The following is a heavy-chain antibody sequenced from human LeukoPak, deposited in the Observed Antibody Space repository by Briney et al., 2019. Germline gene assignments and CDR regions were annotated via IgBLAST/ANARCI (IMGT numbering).Heavy chain of an antibody. V-gene: IGHV3-43D*04. CDR1: GFTFDDYA. CDR3: AKAGDYYGSGSRYYGMDV. J-gene: IGHJ6*04. Sequence: PGGSLRLSCAASGFTFDDYAMHWVRQAPGKGLEGVSLISWDGGSTYYADSVKGRFTISRDNSKNSLYLQMNSLRAEDTALYYCAKAGDYYGSGSRYYGMDVWGKGTTVTVSS. D-gene: IGHD3-10*01. CDR2: ISWDGGST.